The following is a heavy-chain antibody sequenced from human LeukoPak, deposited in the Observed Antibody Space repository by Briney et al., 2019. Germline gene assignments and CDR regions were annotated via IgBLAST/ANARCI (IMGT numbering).Heavy chain of an antibody. Sequence: PSETLSLTCTVSGGSMCSSSYYWGWIRQPPGKGLEWIGSIYYSGNTYYNPSLKSRVTISVDTSKNQFSLKVSSVTAADTAVYYCARHGDGSANLYYYYYYMDVWGKGTTVTVSS. V-gene: IGHV4-39*01. CDR3: ARHGDGSANLYYYYYYMDV. D-gene: IGHD3-10*01. CDR1: GGSMCSSSYY. CDR2: IYYSGNT. J-gene: IGHJ6*03.